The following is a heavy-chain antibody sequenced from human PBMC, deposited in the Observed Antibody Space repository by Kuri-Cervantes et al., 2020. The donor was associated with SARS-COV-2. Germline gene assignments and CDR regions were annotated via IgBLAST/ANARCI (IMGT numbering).Heavy chain of an antibody. CDR3: AKGDSGSYLGASGYFDY. D-gene: IGHD1-26*01. Sequence: GESLKISCAASGFTFSSYSMNWVRQAPGKGLEWVSSISSSSSYIYYADSVKGRFTISRDNSKNTLYLQMNSLRAEDTAVYYCAKGDSGSYLGASGYFDYWGQGTRVNVSS. CDR1: GFTFSSYS. V-gene: IGHV3-21*01. J-gene: IGHJ4*02. CDR2: ISSSSSYI.